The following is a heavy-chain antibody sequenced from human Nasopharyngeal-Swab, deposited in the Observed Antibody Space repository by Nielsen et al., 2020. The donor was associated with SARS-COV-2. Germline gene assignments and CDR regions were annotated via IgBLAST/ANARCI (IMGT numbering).Heavy chain of an antibody. CDR2: IYYSGST. V-gene: IGHV4-31*02. J-gene: IGHJ6*03. Sequence: GLAPGKGLEWIGYIYYSGSTYYNPSLKSRVTISVDTSKNQFSLKLSSVTAADTAVYYCARVSRYYYMDVWGKGTTVTVSS. CDR3: ARVSRYYYMDV.